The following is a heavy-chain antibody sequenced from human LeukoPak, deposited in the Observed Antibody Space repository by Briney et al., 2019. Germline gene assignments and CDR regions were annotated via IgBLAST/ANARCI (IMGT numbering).Heavy chain of an antibody. Sequence: SVKVSCKASGGTFSSYAISWVRQAPGQGLEWMGGIIPIFGTANYAQKFQGRVTITADESTSTAYMELSSLRSEDTAVYYCARDQSGDRLVNILNRFEPWGHGTLVPVSS. CDR3: ARDQSGDRLVNILNRFEP. J-gene: IGHJ5*02. D-gene: IGHD3-10*01. V-gene: IGHV1-69*13. CDR1: GGTFSSYA. CDR2: IIPIFGTA.